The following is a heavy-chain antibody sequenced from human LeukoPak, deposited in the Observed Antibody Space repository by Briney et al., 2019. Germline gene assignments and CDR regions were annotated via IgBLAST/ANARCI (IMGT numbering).Heavy chain of an antibody. CDR2: ISAYNGNT. J-gene: IGHJ6*02. CDR1: GYTFTSYG. V-gene: IGHV1-18*01. CDR3: ARGAVARNYYYGMDV. Sequence: GASVKVSCKASGYTFTSYGISWVRQAPGQGLEWMGWISAYNGNTNYAQKLQGRVTMTTDTSTSTAYMELRSLRSDDTAVYYCARGAVARNYYYGMDVWGQGTTVTVSS. D-gene: IGHD6-19*01.